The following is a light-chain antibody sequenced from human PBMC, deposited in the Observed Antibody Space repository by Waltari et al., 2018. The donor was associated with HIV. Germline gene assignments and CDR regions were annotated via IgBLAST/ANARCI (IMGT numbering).Light chain of an antibody. CDR3: CSYGGFTTYV. CDR2: EDT. CDR1: SSDVGGYSL. V-gene: IGLV2-23*01. J-gene: IGLJ1*01. Sequence: QSALTQPASVSGSPGQSIPIPCIGSSSDVGGYSLVSWYHHHPGKAPQLLIFEDTERPSGVSNRFSASKSGTTASLTISGLLAEDAADYYCCSYGGFTTYVFGSGTKVTVL.